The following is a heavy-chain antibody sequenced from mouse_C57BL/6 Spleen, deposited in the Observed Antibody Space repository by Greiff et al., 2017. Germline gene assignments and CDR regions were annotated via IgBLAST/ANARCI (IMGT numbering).Heavy chain of an antibody. V-gene: IGHV1-81*01. CDR3: ARTPLTTVVAHFDY. Sequence: QVHVKQSGAELARPGASVKLSCKASGYTFTSYGISWVKQRTGQGLEWIGEIYPRSGNTYYNEKFKGKATLTADKSSSTAYMELRSLTSEDSAVYFCARTPLTTVVAHFDYWGQGTTLTVSS. CDR2: IYPRSGNT. J-gene: IGHJ2*01. CDR1: GYTFTSYG. D-gene: IGHD1-1*01.